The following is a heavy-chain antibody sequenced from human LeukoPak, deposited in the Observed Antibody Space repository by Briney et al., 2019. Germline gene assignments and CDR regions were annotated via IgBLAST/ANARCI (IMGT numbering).Heavy chain of an antibody. Sequence: GGSLRLSCAASGFTFSSYAMSWVRQAPGKGLEWVSAISGSGGSTYYADSVKGRFTISRDNSKNTLYLQMNSLRAEDTAVYYCAEDLLNLYYDFWSGYSGAFDIWGQGTMVTVSS. CDR3: AEDLLNLYYDFWSGYSGAFDI. J-gene: IGHJ3*02. CDR2: ISGSGGST. V-gene: IGHV3-23*01. D-gene: IGHD3-3*01. CDR1: GFTFSSYA.